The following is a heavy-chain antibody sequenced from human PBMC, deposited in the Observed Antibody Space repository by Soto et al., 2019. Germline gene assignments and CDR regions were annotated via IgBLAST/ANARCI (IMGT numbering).Heavy chain of an antibody. CDR2: IGDNANSR. V-gene: IGHV3-23*01. CDR3: AKGGRPFYHRFFDN. CDR1: GFIFTDSS. J-gene: IGHJ4*02. D-gene: IGHD2-15*01. Sequence: GGSLRLSCAASGFIFTDSSMSWVRQAPGKGLEWVSGIGDNANSRYYADSVRGRFTIYRDNSKTLYLQMNNLRAEEKAIYYCAKGGRPFYHRFFDNWGQRNLVTVSS.